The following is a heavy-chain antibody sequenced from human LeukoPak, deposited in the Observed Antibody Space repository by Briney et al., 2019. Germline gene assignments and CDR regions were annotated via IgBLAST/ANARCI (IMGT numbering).Heavy chain of an antibody. V-gene: IGHV4-34*01. CDR1: GGSFSGYY. CDR2: INHSGST. D-gene: IGHD3-3*01. Sequence: SETLSLTCAVYGGSFSGYYWSWIRQPPGKGLEWIGEINHSGSTNYNPSLKSRVTISVDTSKNQFSLKLSSVTAADTAVCYCARRARVTIPTPYYFDYWGQGTLVTVSS. J-gene: IGHJ4*02. CDR3: ARRARVTIPTPYYFDY.